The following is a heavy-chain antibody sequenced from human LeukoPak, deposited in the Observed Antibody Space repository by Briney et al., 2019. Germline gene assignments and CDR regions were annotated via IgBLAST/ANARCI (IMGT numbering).Heavy chain of an antibody. Sequence: ASVRVSCKASGYTFTSYGISWVRQAPGQGLEWMGWISAYNGNTNYAQKLQGRVTMTTDTSTSTAYMELRSLRPDDTAVYYCARGWVAPYYFDYWGQGTLVTVSS. J-gene: IGHJ4*02. CDR1: GYTFTSYG. V-gene: IGHV1-18*01. CDR3: ARGWVAPYYFDY. D-gene: IGHD2-15*01. CDR2: ISAYNGNT.